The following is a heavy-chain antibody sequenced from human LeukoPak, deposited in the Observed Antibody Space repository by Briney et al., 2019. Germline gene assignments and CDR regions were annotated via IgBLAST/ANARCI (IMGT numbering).Heavy chain of an antibody. CDR3: ARRRTYSSSRYAPWDY. J-gene: IGHJ4*02. CDR2: IYESGST. V-gene: IGHV4-38-2*02. D-gene: IGHD6-13*01. Sequence: PSKTLSLTCTVSGYSISSGYYWGWIRQPPGKGLEWIGSIYESGSTYYNPSLKSRVTISVDTSKNQFSLKLSSVTAADTAVYYCARRRTYSSSRYAPWDYWGQGTLVTVSS. CDR1: GYSISSGYY.